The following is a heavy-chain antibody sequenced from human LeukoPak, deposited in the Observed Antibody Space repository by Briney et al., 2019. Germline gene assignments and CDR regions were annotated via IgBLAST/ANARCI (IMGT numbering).Heavy chain of an antibody. J-gene: IGHJ4*02. Sequence: SETLSLTCTVSGFSVSSGPYYWSWIRQSPGKGLEWIAYTRYSGSTNYNPSLKSRLTISLDTSKNQLSLKLSPVTAADTAVYYCARTWDYWGQGTLVTVSS. CDR1: GFSVSSGPYY. V-gene: IGHV4-61*01. CDR3: ARTWDY. CDR2: TRYSGST.